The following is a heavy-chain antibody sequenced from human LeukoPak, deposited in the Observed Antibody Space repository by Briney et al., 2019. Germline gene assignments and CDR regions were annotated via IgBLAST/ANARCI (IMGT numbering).Heavy chain of an antibody. J-gene: IGHJ4*02. CDR3: AREPFWSGYYFDY. CDR2: IYTSGST. Sequence: SETLSLTCTVSGGSISSYHWSWIRQPAGKGLEWTGRIYTSGSTIYNPSLKSRVTISVDTSKNQFSLKLSSVTAADTAVYYCAREPFWSGYYFDYWGQGTLVTVSS. CDR1: GGSISSYH. V-gene: IGHV4-4*07. D-gene: IGHD3-3*01.